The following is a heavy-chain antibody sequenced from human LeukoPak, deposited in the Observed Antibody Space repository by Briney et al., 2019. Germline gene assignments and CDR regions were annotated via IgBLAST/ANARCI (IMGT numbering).Heavy chain of an antibody. J-gene: IGHJ6*02. CDR3: ASSYYGSGSYFWARTYGIDV. D-gene: IGHD3-10*01. Sequence: KTSETLSLTCTVSGGSISSYYWSWIRQPPGKGLEWIGYIYYSGSTNYNPSLKSRVTISVDTSKNQFSLKLSSVTAADTAVYYCASSYYGSGSYFWARTYGIDVCGQGTTVTVSS. CDR2: IYYSGST. V-gene: IGHV4-59*01. CDR1: GGSISSYY.